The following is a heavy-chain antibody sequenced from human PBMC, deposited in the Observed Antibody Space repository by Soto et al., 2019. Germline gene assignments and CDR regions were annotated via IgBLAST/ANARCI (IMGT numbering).Heavy chain of an antibody. CDR1: GFIFSNYP. CDR3: AKASVYCSGRNCFTFDY. D-gene: IGHD2-15*01. J-gene: IGHJ4*02. V-gene: IGHV3-23*01. CDR2: ISNSADT. Sequence: EVQLLESGGGLVQPGGSLRLSCAASGFIFSNYPMNWVRQAPGKGLDWVSTISNSADTYYPDSVNGRFTVSRDNSKNTLYLQMIRLRAEDTPVCYCAKASVYCSGRNCFTFDYWGQRALVTVSS.